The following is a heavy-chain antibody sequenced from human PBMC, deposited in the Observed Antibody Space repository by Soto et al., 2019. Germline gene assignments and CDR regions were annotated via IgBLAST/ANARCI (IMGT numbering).Heavy chain of an antibody. CDR2: IYATGTT. Sequence: PSETLSLTCTVSGASIRGFYWSWIRKSAGKGLEWIGRIYATGTTDYNPSLKSRVMMSVDTSKKQFSLKLRSVTAADTAVYYCVRDGTKTLRDWFDPWGQGIWVTV. J-gene: IGHJ5*02. CDR1: GASIRGFY. V-gene: IGHV4-4*07. CDR3: VRDGTKTLRDWFDP. D-gene: IGHD1-1*01.